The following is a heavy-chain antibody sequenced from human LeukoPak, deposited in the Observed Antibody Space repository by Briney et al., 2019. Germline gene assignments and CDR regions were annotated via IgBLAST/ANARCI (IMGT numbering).Heavy chain of an antibody. V-gene: IGHV3-74*01. CDR2: INGDGSTT. J-gene: IGHJ3*02. Sequence: PGGSLRLSCAASGFIFSNYWMHWVRHAPGKGLVWVSHINGDGSTTSYADSVKGRFTISRDNAKNSLYLQMNSLGAEDTAVYYCARDVANRLVGATRVTRVGNDPFHIWGQGTMVTVSS. CDR1: GFIFSNYW. D-gene: IGHD1-26*01. CDR3: ARDVANRLVGATRVTRVGNDPFHI.